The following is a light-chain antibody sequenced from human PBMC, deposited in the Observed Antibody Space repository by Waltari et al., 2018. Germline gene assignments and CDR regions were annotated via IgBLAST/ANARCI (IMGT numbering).Light chain of an antibody. V-gene: IGKV3-20*01. CDR1: QSVSRA. J-gene: IGKJ1*01. CDR3: QHYVRLPAT. Sequence: EIVLTQSPGSLSSSPGERVTLSCRASQSVSRALAWYQQKPGQAPSLLIFGASNRATGIPDRFRGSGSETDFSLTISRLEPEDFAVYDCQHYVRLPATFGRGTKVEIK. CDR2: GAS.